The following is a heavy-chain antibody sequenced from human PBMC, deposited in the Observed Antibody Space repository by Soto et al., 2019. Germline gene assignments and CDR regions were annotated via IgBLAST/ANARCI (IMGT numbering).Heavy chain of an antibody. J-gene: IGHJ4*02. V-gene: IGHV3-48*01. CDR1: GFTFSSYS. CDR2: ISSSSSTI. Sequence: EVQLVESGGGLVQPGGSLRLSCAASGFTFSSYSMNWVRQAPGKGLEWVSYISSSSSTIYYADSVKGRFTISRDNAKNTLYLQMNSLRAEDTAVYYCARDWRGEPYGGGGYFDYWGQGTLVTVSS. CDR3: ARDWRGEPYGGGGYFDY. D-gene: IGHD2-21*01.